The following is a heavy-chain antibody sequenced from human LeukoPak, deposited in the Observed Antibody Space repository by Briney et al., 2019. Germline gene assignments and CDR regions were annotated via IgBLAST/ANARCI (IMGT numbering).Heavy chain of an antibody. CDR1: GFTFSSYA. V-gene: IGHV3-21*01. CDR3: ARTGAGITGTKNWFDP. J-gene: IGHJ5*02. CDR2: ISSSSSYI. D-gene: IGHD1-20*01. Sequence: PGASLRLSCAASGFTFSSYAMSWVRQAPGKGLEWVSSISSSSSYIYYADSVKGRFTLSRDNAKNSLYLQMNSLRAEDTAVYYCARTGAGITGTKNWFDPWGQGTLVTVSS.